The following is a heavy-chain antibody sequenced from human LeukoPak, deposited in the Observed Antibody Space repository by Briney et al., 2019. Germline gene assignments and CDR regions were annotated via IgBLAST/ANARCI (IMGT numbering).Heavy chain of an antibody. D-gene: IGHD1-26*01. CDR2: IDPSDSYT. CDR1: GYSFTSYW. Sequence: ESLKISCKGSGYSFTSYWISWVRQMPGKGLEWMGRIDPSDSYTNYSPSFEGHVTISADRSTNTAYLQWSSLKASDTAMYYCARQGGATPGYWGQGTLVTVSS. J-gene: IGHJ4*02. CDR3: ARQGGATPGY. V-gene: IGHV5-10-1*01.